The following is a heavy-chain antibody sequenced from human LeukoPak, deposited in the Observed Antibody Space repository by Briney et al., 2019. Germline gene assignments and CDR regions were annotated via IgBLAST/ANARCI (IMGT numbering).Heavy chain of an antibody. Sequence: SVTVSCTASGGTFSSYAISWVRQAPGQGLEWMGGIIPIFGTANYAQKFQGRVTITADESTSTAYMELSSLRSEDTAVYYCARGMLAYCGGDCYSDLDYWGQGTLVTVSS. D-gene: IGHD2-21*02. V-gene: IGHV1-69*01. CDR3: ARGMLAYCGGDCYSDLDY. CDR1: GGTFSSYA. J-gene: IGHJ4*02. CDR2: IIPIFGTA.